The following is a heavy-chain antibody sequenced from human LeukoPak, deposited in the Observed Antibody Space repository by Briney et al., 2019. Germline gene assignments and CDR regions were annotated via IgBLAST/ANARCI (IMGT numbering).Heavy chain of an antibody. D-gene: IGHD3-22*01. Sequence: ASVKVSCKASGGTFSSYAISWVRQAPGQGLEWMGGIIPIFGIANYAQKFQGRVTITADESTSTAYMELSSLRSEDTAVYYCAPTNYDSSGSNDYWGQGTLVTVSS. J-gene: IGHJ4*02. CDR1: GGTFSSYA. CDR2: IIPIFGIA. CDR3: APTNYDSSGSNDY. V-gene: IGHV1-69*13.